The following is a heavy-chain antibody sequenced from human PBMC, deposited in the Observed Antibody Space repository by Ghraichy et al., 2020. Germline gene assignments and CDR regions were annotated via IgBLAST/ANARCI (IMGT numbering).Heavy chain of an antibody. CDR1: GFTFSNYD. CDR3: SRARSQSGGYCTGGNCYDNWYFDL. CDR2: IGTGGDA. V-gene: IGHV3-13*01. D-gene: IGHD2-15*01. J-gene: IGHJ2*01. Sequence: GESLNISCAASGFTFSNYDMHWVRQATGKGLEWVSGIGTGGDAYYPGAVKGRFTVSRENAKNSLYLQMNSLGAGDTAVYYCSRARSQSGGYCTGGNCYDNWYFDLWGRGTLVTVSS.